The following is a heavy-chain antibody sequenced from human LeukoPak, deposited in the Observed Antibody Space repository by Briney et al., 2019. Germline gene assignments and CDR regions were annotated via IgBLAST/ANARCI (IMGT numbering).Heavy chain of an antibody. CDR3: ARGLLNYDFWSGYYTSAFDI. CDR2: MNPNSGNT. V-gene: IGHV1-8*01. CDR1: GYTFPSYD. D-gene: IGHD3-3*01. J-gene: IGHJ3*02. Sequence: SVKVSCKASGYTFPSYDINWVRQATGQGLEWMGWMNPNSGNTGYAQKFQGRVTMTRNTSISTGYMELSSLRSEDTAVYYCARGLLNYDFWSGYYTSAFDIWGQGTMVTVSS.